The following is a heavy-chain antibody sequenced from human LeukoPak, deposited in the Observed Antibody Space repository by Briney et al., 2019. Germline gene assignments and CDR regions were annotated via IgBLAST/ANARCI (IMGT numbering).Heavy chain of an antibody. D-gene: IGHD3-3*01. J-gene: IGHJ4*02. V-gene: IGHV3-21*01. Sequence: PGGSLRLSCAASGFTFSSYSMNWVRQAPGKGLEWVSSISGSSNYIYYADSVKGRFTISRDNAKNSLYLQMNSLRAEDTAVYYCARGFPSCFDYWGQGTLVTVSS. CDR3: ARGFPSCFDY. CDR1: GFTFSSYS. CDR2: ISGSSNYI.